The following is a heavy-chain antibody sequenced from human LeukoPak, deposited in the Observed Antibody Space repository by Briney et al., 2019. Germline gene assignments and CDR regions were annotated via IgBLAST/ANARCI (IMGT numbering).Heavy chain of an antibody. CDR1: GFTFSSYS. CDR3: ARVLHKRNYDSSVYYGY. D-gene: IGHD3-22*01. J-gene: IGHJ4*02. CDR2: ISSSSTTI. Sequence: GGSLRLSCAASGFTFSSYSMNWVRQAPGKGLEWVSYISSSSTTIYYADSVKGRFTISRDNAKNSLYLQMNSLRAEDTAVYYCARVLHKRNYDSSVYYGYWGQGTLVTVSS. V-gene: IGHV3-48*01.